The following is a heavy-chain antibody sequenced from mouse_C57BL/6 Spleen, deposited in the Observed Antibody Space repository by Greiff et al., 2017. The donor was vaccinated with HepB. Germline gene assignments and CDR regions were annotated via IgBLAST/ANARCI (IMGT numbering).Heavy chain of an antibody. Sequence: EVQLQQSGPVLVKPGASVKMSCKASGYTFTDYYMNWVKQSHGKSLEWIGVINPYNGGTSYNQKFKGKATLSVDKSSSTAYMELNSLTSEDSAVYYCARGRLRREIDYWGQGTTLTVSS. CDR1: GYTFTDYY. CDR3: ARGRLRREIDY. D-gene: IGHD2-4*01. J-gene: IGHJ2*01. CDR2: INPYNGGT. V-gene: IGHV1-19*01.